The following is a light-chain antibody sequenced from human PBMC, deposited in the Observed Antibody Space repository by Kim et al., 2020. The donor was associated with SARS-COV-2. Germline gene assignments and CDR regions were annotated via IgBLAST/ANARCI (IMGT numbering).Light chain of an antibody. V-gene: IGKV3-20*01. CDR1: QRRSSEY. CDR3: QQYTRSPPAYT. Sequence: GERTTRAGRARQRRSSEYLAGNQQTAGQPPRLLSFGASSRADGIPDRFSGSGYGTDFTLTISRLEPEDFAVYYCQQYTRSPPAYTFGQGTKLEI. CDR2: GAS. J-gene: IGKJ2*01.